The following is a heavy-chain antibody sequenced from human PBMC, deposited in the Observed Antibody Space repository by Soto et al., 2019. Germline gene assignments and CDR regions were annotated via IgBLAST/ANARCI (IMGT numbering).Heavy chain of an antibody. CDR2: INPSGGST. CDR3: AREGRIAVAGTFDY. J-gene: IGHJ4*02. V-gene: IGHV1-46*01. Sequence: ASVKPSSKARGYTFTSNYMHSLRQSTGQGLEWMGIINPSGGSTSYAQKFQGRVTMTRDTSTSTVYMELSSLRSEDTAVYYCAREGRIAVAGTFDYWGQGTLVTVSS. CDR1: GYTFTSNY. D-gene: IGHD6-19*01.